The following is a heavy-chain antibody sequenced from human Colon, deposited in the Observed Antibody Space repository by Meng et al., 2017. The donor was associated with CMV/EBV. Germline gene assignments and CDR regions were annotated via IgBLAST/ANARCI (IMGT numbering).Heavy chain of an antibody. CDR3: ATVSGGDFDY. Sequence: VPRVQSGAEVKKPGASVKVSCKASGYTFTGYFMYSVRQAPGQGLEWMGSINPNSGGTNYAQKFQGRVTMTRDTSINTAYMELSRLRSDDTAVYYCATVSGGDFDYWGQGTLVTVSS. D-gene: IGHD1-26*01. CDR1: GYTFTGYF. V-gene: IGHV1-2*02. J-gene: IGHJ4*02. CDR2: INPNSGGT.